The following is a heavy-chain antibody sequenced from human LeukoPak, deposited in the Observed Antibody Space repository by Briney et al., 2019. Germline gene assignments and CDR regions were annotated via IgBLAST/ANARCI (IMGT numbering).Heavy chain of an antibody. J-gene: IGHJ3*02. CDR1: GGSISSYY. CDR2: IYYSGST. Sequence: SETLSLTCTVSGGSISSYYWSWIRQPPGKGLEWIGYIYYSGSTNYNPSLKSRVTISVDTSKNQFSLKLSSVTAADTAVYYCARLGSGGYYNDAFDIWGQGTMVTVSS. CDR3: ARLGSGGYYNDAFDI. V-gene: IGHV4-59*08. D-gene: IGHD3-10*01.